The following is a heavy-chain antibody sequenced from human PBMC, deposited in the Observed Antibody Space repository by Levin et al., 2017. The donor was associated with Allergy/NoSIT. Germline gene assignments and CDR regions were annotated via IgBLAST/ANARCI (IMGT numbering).Heavy chain of an antibody. CDR1: GFTFSNYW. CDR3: ARGGCSSTSCLDN. D-gene: IGHD2-2*01. Sequence: GGSLRLSCAASGFTFSNYWMHWVRQAPGKGLVWVSHINSDGSNTNYTDSVKGRFTISRDNAKNTLYLQMNSLRDEDTAVYYCARGGCSSTSCLDNWGQGTLVTVSP. CDR2: INSDGSNT. J-gene: IGHJ4*02. V-gene: IGHV3-74*01.